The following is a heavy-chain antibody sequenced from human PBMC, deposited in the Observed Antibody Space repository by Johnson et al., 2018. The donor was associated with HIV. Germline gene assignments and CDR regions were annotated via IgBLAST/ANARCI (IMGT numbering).Heavy chain of an antibody. D-gene: IGHD5-18*01. CDR3: ARGGIRGYSYGPGAFDI. CDR1: GFTFSSYA. Sequence: VQLVESGGGLVKPGGSLRLSCAGSGFTFSSYAMHWVRQAPGKGLEWVSAIGTGGGTYYADSVKGRFTISRDNSKNTLYLQMNSLRAEDTAVYYCARGGIRGYSYGPGAFDIWGQGTMVTVSS. J-gene: IGHJ3*02. V-gene: IGHV3/OR16-10*03. CDR2: IGTGGGT.